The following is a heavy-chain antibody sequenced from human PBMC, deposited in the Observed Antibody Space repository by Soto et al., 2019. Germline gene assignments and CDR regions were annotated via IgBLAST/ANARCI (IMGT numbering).Heavy chain of an antibody. Sequence: SETLSLTCTVSGDSIGSSNACWGWVRQPPGKGLEWIATICYSGSTYYSPSLKGRVTISVDTSKNQFSLKLSSVTAADTAVYYCAISYYYDSSGSLPFDYWGQGTLVTVSS. CDR1: GDSIGSSNAC. J-gene: IGHJ4*02. CDR3: AISYYYDSSGSLPFDY. CDR2: ICYSGST. V-gene: IGHV4-39*07. D-gene: IGHD3-22*01.